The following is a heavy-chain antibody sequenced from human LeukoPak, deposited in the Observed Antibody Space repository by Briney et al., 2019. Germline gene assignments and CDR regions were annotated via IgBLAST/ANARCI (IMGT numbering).Heavy chain of an antibody. V-gene: IGHV1-2*06. CDR3: ARARAIAVAGRPHYYYYMDV. CDR1: GYTFTGYY. D-gene: IGHD6-19*01. J-gene: IGHJ6*03. Sequence: ASVKVSCKASGYTFTGYYMHWVRQAPGQGLEWMGRINPNSGGTNYAQKFQGRVTMTRDTSISTAYMELSRLRSDDTAVYYCARARAIAVAGRPHYYYYMDVWGKGTTVTVSS. CDR2: INPNSGGT.